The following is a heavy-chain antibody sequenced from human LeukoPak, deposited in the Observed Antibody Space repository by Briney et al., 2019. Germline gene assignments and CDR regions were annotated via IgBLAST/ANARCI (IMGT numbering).Heavy chain of an antibody. V-gene: IGHV3-23*01. D-gene: IGHD3-16*01. CDR3: GGGGGGTWSAP. CDR2: ISISVGST. CDR1: GFTFSSYA. Sequence: SGGSLRLSCAASGFTFSSYAMSWVRQAPGKGLEWVSAISISVGSTYYADSVKGRFTISRDNSRNMLYLQMNSLRAEDTAVYYWGGGGGGTWSAPGGQGTLLTVP. J-gene: IGHJ5*02.